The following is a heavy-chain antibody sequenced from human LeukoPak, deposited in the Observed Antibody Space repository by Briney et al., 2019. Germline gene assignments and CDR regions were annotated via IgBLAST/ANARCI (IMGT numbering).Heavy chain of an antibody. CDR2: IWYDGSNK. V-gene: IGHV3-33*01. J-gene: IGHJ4*02. Sequence: PGGSLRLSCAASGFTFSSYGMHWVRQAPGKGLEWVAVIWYDGSNKYYADSVKGRFTISRDNSKNTLYLRMNSLSAEDTAVYYCARERQLGAAGTLGYWGQGTLVTVSS. CDR1: GFTFSSYG. D-gene: IGHD6-13*01. CDR3: ARERQLGAAGTLGY.